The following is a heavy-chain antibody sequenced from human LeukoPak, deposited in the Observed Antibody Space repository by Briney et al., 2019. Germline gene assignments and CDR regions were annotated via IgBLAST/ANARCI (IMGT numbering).Heavy chain of an antibody. CDR1: GFSFSDYW. CDR2: INSDGRNI. D-gene: IGHD1-1*01. J-gene: IGHJ6*03. Sequence: GGSLRLSCAASGFSFSDYWMHWVRQAPGKGLVRVSRINSDGRNIAYADSVKGRFTISRDNAKNTLYLEMNSLTIEDTAVYYCARAISWNGAQRHMDVWGKGTTVTVS. V-gene: IGHV3-74*03. CDR3: ARAISWNGAQRHMDV.